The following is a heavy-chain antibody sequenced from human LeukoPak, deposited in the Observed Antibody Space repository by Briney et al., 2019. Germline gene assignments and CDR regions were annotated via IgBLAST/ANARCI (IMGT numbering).Heavy chain of an antibody. CDR1: GITFSRFW. Sequence: GGSLRLSCAASGITFSRFWMSWVRQAPGKGLQWVANINQDGSEKHYVDSVKGRFTISRDNAENSLYLQMNSLRAEDTAVYYCASGSHLDYWGQGALVTVAS. D-gene: IGHD1-26*01. CDR3: ASGSHLDY. J-gene: IGHJ4*02. CDR2: INQDGSEK. V-gene: IGHV3-7*03.